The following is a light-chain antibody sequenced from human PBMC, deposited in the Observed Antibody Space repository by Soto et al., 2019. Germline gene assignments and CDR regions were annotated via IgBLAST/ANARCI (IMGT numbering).Light chain of an antibody. CDR2: GAS. V-gene: IGKV3-15*01. CDR3: QQYNNRAT. CDR1: QSVSSN. Sequence: EIVMTQSPATLSVSPGERATLSCRASQSVSSNLAWYKQKPGQAPRLLIYGASTRATGIPARFSGSGSGTEFTLTIRSLQSEDFAVDYCQQYNNRATFGQGTRLEIK. J-gene: IGKJ5*01.